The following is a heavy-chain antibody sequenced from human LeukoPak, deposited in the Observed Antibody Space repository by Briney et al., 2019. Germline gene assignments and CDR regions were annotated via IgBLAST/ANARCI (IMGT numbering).Heavy chain of an antibody. CDR3: AREGIVDTAMVGELSFDY. Sequence: PGGSLRLSCAASGFTFSDYYMSWIRQAPGKGPEWVSYISSSGSTIYYADSVKGRFTISRDNAKNTLYLQMNSLRAEDTAVYYCAREGIVDTAMVGELSFDYWGQGTLVTVSS. D-gene: IGHD5-18*01. CDR1: GFTFSDYY. CDR2: ISSSGSTI. V-gene: IGHV3-11*04. J-gene: IGHJ4*02.